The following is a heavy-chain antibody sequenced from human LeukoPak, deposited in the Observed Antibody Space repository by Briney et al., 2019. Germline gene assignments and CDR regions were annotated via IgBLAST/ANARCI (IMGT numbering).Heavy chain of an antibody. V-gene: IGHV4-59*01. Sequence: SETLSLTCTVSGGSISYYYLSWIRQPPGKGLEWIGYIYYSGSTSYNPSLKSRLIISVDTSKNQFSLKLNSVTAADTAVYYCARGGSSYGYYFDYWGRGTLVTVSS. CDR1: GGSISYYY. CDR3: ARGGSSYGYYFDY. D-gene: IGHD5-18*01. CDR2: IYYSGST. J-gene: IGHJ4*02.